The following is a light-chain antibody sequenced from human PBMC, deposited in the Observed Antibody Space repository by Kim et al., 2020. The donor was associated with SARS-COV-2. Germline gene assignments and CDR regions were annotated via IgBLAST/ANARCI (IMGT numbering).Light chain of an antibody. Sequence: PVHRVPIPFSENTSSIGIKYVYSYQQLPGTAPKLLIYRNNPRPSGVPDRFSGSKSGTSASLAISGLRSEDEADYYCATWDDSLSVFGGGTQLTVL. V-gene: IGLV1-47*01. CDR2: RNN. CDR1: TSSIGIKY. J-gene: IGLJ3*02. CDR3: ATWDDSLSV.